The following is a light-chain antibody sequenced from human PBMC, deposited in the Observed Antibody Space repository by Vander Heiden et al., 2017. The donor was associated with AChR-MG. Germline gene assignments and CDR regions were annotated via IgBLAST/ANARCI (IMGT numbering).Light chain of an antibody. Sequence: QSVLTQPPSVSGAPGQRVTISCTGSSSNIGAGYDVHWYQQLPGTAPNLLIYGNSNRPPGAPDRFSGSKSGTSASLAITGLQAEDEADDYCQSYDSSLSGPVVFGGGTKLTVL. V-gene: IGLV1-40*01. CDR1: SSNIGAGYD. J-gene: IGLJ2*01. CDR2: GNS. CDR3: QSYDSSLSGPVV.